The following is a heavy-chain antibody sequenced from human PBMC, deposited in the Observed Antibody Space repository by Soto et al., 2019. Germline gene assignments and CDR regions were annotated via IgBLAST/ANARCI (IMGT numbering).Heavy chain of an antibody. V-gene: IGHV1-3*01. J-gene: IGHJ4*02. CDR1: GYTFTSHA. D-gene: IGHD5-18*01. Sequence: VQLVQSGAEVKKPGASVKVSCKASGYTFTSHAIHWVRQAPGQRLEWMGWINAGNGNTKYSQKFQDRVTITGDTSASTAYMELSSLRSEDTAVYYCARDTSMVTDFWGQGTLVTVSS. CDR3: ARDTSMVTDF. CDR2: INAGNGNT.